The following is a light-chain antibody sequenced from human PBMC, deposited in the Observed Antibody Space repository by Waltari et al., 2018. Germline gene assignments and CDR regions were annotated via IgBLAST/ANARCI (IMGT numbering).Light chain of an antibody. Sequence: QSALTQPRSVSGSPGQSVTISCTGTSSDVGGYNYFPWYQQPPAQAPKLRIYDVSKRPSGVPDRFSGSKSGNTASLTISGLQAEDEADYYCCSYAGSYTWVFGGGTKLTVL. CDR2: DVS. CDR3: CSYAGSYTWV. CDR1: SSDVGGYNY. V-gene: IGLV2-11*02. J-gene: IGLJ3*02.